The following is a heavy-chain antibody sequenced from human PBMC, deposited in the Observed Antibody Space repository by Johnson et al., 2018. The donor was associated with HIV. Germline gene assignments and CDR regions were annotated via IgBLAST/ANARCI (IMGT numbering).Heavy chain of an antibody. D-gene: IGHD5/OR15-5a*01. CDR1: GFTVSSNY. Sequence: VQLVESGGGLIQPGGSLRLSCAASGFTVSSNYMSWVRQAPGKGLAWVSVIYSGTTTYYAGSVKGRFTISRDTSKNTLYLQMNSLRREDTAVYYCARGIIVSPDAFDFWGLGTRVTVSS. V-gene: IGHV3-66*03. CDR2: IYSGTTT. J-gene: IGHJ3*01. CDR3: ARGIIVSPDAFDF.